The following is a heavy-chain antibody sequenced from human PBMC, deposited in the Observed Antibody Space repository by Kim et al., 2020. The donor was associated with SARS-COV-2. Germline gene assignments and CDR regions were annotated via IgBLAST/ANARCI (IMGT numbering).Heavy chain of an antibody. CDR2: IRNSGGGT. J-gene: IGHJ3*02. D-gene: IGHD2-15*01. CDR3: VKHGGGFYI. Sequence: GGSLRLSCAASGFTFSNYDMSWVRQAPGKGLEWVSGIRNSGGGTFYADSVKGRFTISRVNSKNTLYLQMNSLRAEDTAFYYCVKHGGGFYIWGQGTMVTVSS. CDR1: GFTFSNYD. V-gene: IGHV3-23*01.